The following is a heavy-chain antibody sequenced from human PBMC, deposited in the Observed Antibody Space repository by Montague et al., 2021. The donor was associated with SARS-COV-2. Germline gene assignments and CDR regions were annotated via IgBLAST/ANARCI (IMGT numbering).Heavy chain of an antibody. CDR3: VREGGSMTFDY. J-gene: IGHJ4*02. CDR1: GASISNPTYS. D-gene: IGHD1-26*01. CDR2: MFTSGST. V-gene: IGHV4-61*02. Sequence: TLSLTCTVSGASISNPTYSWGWIRQPAGKEPERIGRMFTSGSTTYNPSLKSRVTISVDASKNQFSLRLNSVTAADTAVYYCVREGGSMTFDYWGQGILVTVSS.